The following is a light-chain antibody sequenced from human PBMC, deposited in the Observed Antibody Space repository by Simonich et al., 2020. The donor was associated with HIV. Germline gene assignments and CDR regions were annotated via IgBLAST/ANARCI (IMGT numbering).Light chain of an antibody. Sequence: DIVMTQSPDSLAVSLGERATFNCKSSRSVLYSSNNKNYLAWYQQKPGQPPNLLIYWASTRESGVPDRVSASGSGTDFTLTISSLQAEDVAIYYCQQYYSTPPTFGQGTKVEIK. CDR2: WAS. J-gene: IGKJ1*01. V-gene: IGKV4-1*01. CDR3: QQYYSTPPT. CDR1: RSVLYSSNNKNY.